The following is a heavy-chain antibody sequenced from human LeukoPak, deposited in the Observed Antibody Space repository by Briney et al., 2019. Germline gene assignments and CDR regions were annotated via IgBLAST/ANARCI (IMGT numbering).Heavy chain of an antibody. D-gene: IGHD3-3*01. Sequence: ASVKVSCKASGYTFTSYDINWVRQATGQGLEWMGWMNPNTGNTGYAQKFQGRVTMTRDTSISTAYMELSSLRSDDTAVYYCARNVGITIFGVVHIDYWGQGTLVTVSS. J-gene: IGHJ4*02. V-gene: IGHV1-8*01. CDR3: ARNVGITIFGVVHIDY. CDR2: MNPNTGNT. CDR1: GYTFTSYD.